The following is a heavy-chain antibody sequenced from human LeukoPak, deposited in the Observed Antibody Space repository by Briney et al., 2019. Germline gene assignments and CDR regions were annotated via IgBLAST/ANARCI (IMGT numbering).Heavy chain of an antibody. D-gene: IGHD6-6*01. Sequence: GGSLRLSCAASGFTFSSYSMNWVRQAPGKGLEWVSYISSSSSTIYYADSVKGRFTISRDNAKNSLYLQMNSLRAEDTAVYYCAKTRPLYSSSSGPKDAFDIWGQGTMVTVSS. CDR3: AKTRPLYSSSSGPKDAFDI. J-gene: IGHJ3*02. V-gene: IGHV3-48*04. CDR1: GFTFSSYS. CDR2: ISSSSSTI.